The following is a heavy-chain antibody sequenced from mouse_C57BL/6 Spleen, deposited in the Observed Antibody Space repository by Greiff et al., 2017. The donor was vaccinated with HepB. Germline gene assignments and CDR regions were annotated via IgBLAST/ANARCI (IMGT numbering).Heavy chain of an antibody. D-gene: IGHD1-1*01. Sequence: VHVKQSGPELVKPGASVKMSCKASGYTFTDYNMHWVKQSHGKSLEWIGYINPNNGGTSYNQKFKGKATLTVNKSSSTAYMELRSLTSEDSAVYYCAAFTTVVAVDYWGQGTTLTVSS. V-gene: IGHV1-22*01. CDR1: GYTFTDYN. CDR3: AAFTTVVAVDY. J-gene: IGHJ2*01. CDR2: INPNNGGT.